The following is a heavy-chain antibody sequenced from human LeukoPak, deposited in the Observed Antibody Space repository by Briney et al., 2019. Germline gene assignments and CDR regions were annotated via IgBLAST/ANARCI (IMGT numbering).Heavy chain of an antibody. CDR2: IIPISGST. J-gene: IGHJ6*03. Sequence: ASVKVSCKASGGTLTYDSVSWFRQTPGQGLEWMGGIIPISGSTTYAQKFKGRLTIKADESTSTVVMKLNSLTSEDTAVYYCARVVGLTGYSSSWYSGYYYYMDVWGKGTTVTVSS. CDR3: ARVVGLTGYSSSWYSGYYYYMDV. D-gene: IGHD6-13*01. V-gene: IGHV1-69*13. CDR1: GGTLTYDS.